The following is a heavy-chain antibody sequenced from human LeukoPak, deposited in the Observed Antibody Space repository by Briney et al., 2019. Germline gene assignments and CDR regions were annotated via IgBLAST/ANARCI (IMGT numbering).Heavy chain of an antibody. CDR2: TVSEIDGGTT. Sequence: GGSLRLSCAAFGFTFNYAWMSWVRQVPGKGLEWVGQTVSEIDGGTTDYAAPVKGRFTISRDDSKSTLYLQMNSLKIEDTAVYYCTTDEDWNYARKDVWGQGATVIVSS. D-gene: IGHD1-7*01. V-gene: IGHV3-15*04. CDR1: GFTFNYAW. J-gene: IGHJ6*02. CDR3: TTDEDWNYARKDV.